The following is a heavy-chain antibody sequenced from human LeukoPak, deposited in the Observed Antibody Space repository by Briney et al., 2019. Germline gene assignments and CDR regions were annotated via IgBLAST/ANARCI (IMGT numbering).Heavy chain of an antibody. V-gene: IGHV5-51*01. D-gene: IGHD1-1*01. CDR1: GYSFTSYW. J-gene: IGHJ5*02. CDR2: IYPGDSDA. CDR3: ARQAVHLKNWFDP. Sequence: GESLKISCKGSGYSFTSYWIGWVRQMPGKGLEWMGIIYPGDSDARYSPSFQGQVTISADKSISTAYLQWSSLKASDTAMYYCARQAVHLKNWFDPWGQGTLVTVSS.